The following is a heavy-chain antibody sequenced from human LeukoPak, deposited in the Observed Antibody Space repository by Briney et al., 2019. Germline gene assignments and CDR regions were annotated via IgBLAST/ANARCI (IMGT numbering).Heavy chain of an antibody. V-gene: IGHV3-30-3*01. Sequence: GGSLRLSCAASGFTFSSYAMHWVRQAPGKGLEWVAVISYDGSNKYYADSVKGRFTISRDNSKNTLYLQMNSLRAEDTAVYYCARDRGYYFDYWGQGTLVTVSS. CDR3: ARDRGYYFDY. J-gene: IGHJ4*02. CDR2: ISYDGSNK. CDR1: GFTFSSYA.